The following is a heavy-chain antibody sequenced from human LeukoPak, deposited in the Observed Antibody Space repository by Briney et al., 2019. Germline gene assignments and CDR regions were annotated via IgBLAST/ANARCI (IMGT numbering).Heavy chain of an antibody. CDR1: GFTFSSYA. CDR2: VGASGGAT. D-gene: IGHD3-16*01. J-gene: IGHJ6*03. V-gene: IGHV3-23*01. CDR3: AKRGIITSGHNYMDV. Sequence: QSGGSLRLSCAASGFTFSSYAMSWVRQAPGKGLEWVSVVGASGGATYYADSVKGRFTMSRDNSKNTLYLQMSSLRAEDTAVYYCAKRGIITSGHNYMDVWGKGTTVTVSS.